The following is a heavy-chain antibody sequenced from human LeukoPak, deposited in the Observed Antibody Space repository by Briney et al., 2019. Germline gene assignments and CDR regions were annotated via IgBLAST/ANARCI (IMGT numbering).Heavy chain of an antibody. CDR3: ARANDNYYYYYMDV. CDR1: GFTFSSYE. Sequence: QSGGSLRLSCAASGFTFSSYEMNWVRQAPGKGLEWVSYISSSGSTMYYADSVKGRFTISRDNAKNSLYLQMNSLRAEDTAVYYCARANDNYYYYYMDVWGKGTTVTIS. J-gene: IGHJ6*03. V-gene: IGHV3-48*03. CDR2: ISSSGSTM. D-gene: IGHD3-9*01.